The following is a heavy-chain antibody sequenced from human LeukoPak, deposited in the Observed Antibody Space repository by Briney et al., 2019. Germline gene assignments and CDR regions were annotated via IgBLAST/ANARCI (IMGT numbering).Heavy chain of an antibody. V-gene: IGHV3-23*01. Sequence: HRGGSLSLLCAVSGFTFSSYAMSWVRQAPGEGLEWVSAISGSGGSTYYADCVKGRFTISRDNSKNTLYLQMNSLRAEDTAVYYCAKDSGNLFLQVRWRRVPFFDYWGQGTLVTVSS. J-gene: IGHJ4*02. CDR1: GFTFSSYA. CDR2: ISGSGGST. CDR3: AKDSGNLFLQVRWRRVPFFDY. D-gene: IGHD3-10*01.